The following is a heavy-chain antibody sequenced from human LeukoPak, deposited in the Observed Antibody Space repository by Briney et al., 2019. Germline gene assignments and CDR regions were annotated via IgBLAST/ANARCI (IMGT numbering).Heavy chain of an antibody. CDR3: ASGRFLESRAFDI. CDR2: IIPIFGTA. D-gene: IGHD3-3*01. CDR1: GGTFSSYA. J-gene: IGHJ3*02. Sequence: SVKVSCKASGGTFSSYAISWVRQAPGQGLEWMGGIIPIFGTANYAQKFQGRVTITTDESTSTAYMELSSLRSEDTAVYYCASGRFLESRAFDIWGQGTMVTVSS. V-gene: IGHV1-69*05.